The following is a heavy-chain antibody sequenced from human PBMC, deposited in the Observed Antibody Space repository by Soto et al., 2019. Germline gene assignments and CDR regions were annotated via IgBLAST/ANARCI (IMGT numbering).Heavy chain of an antibody. D-gene: IGHD3-10*01. Sequence: QVQLQESGPGLVKPSQTLSLTCTVSGGSISSGGYYWSWIRQHPGKGLECIGYIYYSGSTYYTPSLKSRVTISVDTSENQFSLKLSSVTAADTAVYYCASYGSGSYYPTTFDYWGQGTLVTVSS. J-gene: IGHJ4*02. CDR3: ASYGSGSYYPTTFDY. CDR2: IYYSGST. V-gene: IGHV4-31*03. CDR1: GGSISSGGYY.